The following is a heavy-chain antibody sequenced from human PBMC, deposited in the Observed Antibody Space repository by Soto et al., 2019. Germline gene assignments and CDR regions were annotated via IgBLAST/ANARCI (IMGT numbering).Heavy chain of an antibody. CDR3: ARDGWGGAFDI. CDR2: IIPILGIA. CDR1: GGTFSSYT. V-gene: IGHV1-69*08. Sequence: QVQLVQSGAEVKKPGSSVKVSCKASGGTFSSYTISWVRQAPGQGLEWMGRIIPILGIANYAQKFQGRVTITADKSTSTAYMELSSLRSEDTAVYYCARDGWGGAFDIWGQGTMVTVSS. J-gene: IGHJ3*02. D-gene: IGHD1-26*01.